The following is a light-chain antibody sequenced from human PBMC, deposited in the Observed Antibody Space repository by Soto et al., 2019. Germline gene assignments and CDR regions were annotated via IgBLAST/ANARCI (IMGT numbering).Light chain of an antibody. CDR2: GAS. Sequence: EIVLTQSPGPLSLSPGERATLSCRASQSLSSSYIAWYQQKPGQAPGLLIYGASSRATGIPDRFSGSGFGTDFTLTISSLEPEDFAVYYCQQRSNWPRGITFGQGTRLEI. CDR3: QQRSNWPRGIT. CDR1: QSLSSSY. V-gene: IGKV3D-20*02. J-gene: IGKJ5*01.